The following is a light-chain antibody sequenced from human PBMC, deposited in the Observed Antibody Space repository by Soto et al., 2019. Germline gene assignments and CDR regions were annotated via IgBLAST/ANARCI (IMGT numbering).Light chain of an antibody. CDR3: QKYNSAPLT. J-gene: IGKJ4*01. Sequence: DVQMTQSPSSLSAFVGDRVTITCRASQDIAPYLAWFQQKPGKVPKLLIYATSTLQSGVPSRFSGSGSGTDFTLTINSLQPEDVGTYYCQKYNSAPLTFGGGTKVDIK. CDR2: ATS. CDR1: QDIAPY. V-gene: IGKV1-27*01.